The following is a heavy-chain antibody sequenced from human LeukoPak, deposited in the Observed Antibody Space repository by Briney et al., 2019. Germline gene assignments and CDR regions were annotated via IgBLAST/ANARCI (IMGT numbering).Heavy chain of an antibody. CDR3: ARALGCCSSASCYYFDN. Sequence: GGSLRLSCAASGFTFSSYAMSWVRQAPGKGLEWVSAISGSGGSTYYADSVKGRFTISRDNAKNSLYLQMNSLRAEDTAVYYCARALGCCSSASCYYFDNWGQGTLVTVSS. D-gene: IGHD2-2*01. CDR2: ISGSGGST. V-gene: IGHV3-23*01. J-gene: IGHJ4*02. CDR1: GFTFSSYA.